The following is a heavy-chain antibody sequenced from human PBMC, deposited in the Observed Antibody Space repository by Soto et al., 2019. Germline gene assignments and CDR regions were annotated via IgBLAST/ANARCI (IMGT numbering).Heavy chain of an antibody. CDR2: IYYSGST. J-gene: IGHJ6*02. Sequence: PSETLSLTCTVSGGSISSGGYYWSWIRQHPGKGLEWIGYIYYSGSTYYNPSLKCRVTISVDTSKNQFSLKLSSVTAADTAVYYCARMGFLEWFSMDVWGQGTTVTVSS. D-gene: IGHD3-3*01. CDR1: GGSISSGGYY. V-gene: IGHV4-31*03. CDR3: ARMGFLEWFSMDV.